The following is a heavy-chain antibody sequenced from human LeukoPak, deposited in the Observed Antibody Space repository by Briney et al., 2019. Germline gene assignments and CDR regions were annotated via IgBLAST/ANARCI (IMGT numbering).Heavy chain of an antibody. CDR1: GGSISSYY. J-gene: IGHJ6*03. Sequence: PSETLSLTCTVSGGSISSYYWSWIRQPPGKGLEWIGYTYYSGSTNYNPSLKSRVTISVDTSKNQFSLKLSSVTAADTAVYYCARSPRGSGSYYYYYYYYMDVWGKGTTVTVSS. CDR2: TYYSGST. CDR3: ARSPRGSGSYYYYYYYYMDV. D-gene: IGHD3-10*01. V-gene: IGHV4-59*01.